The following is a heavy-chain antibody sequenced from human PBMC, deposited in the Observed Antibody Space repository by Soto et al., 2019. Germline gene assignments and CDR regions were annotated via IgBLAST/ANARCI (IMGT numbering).Heavy chain of an antibody. CDR2: IIPIFGTA. CDR1: GGTFSSYA. J-gene: IGHJ4*02. CDR3: ACKRGYSYGTFDY. V-gene: IGHV1-69*13. D-gene: IGHD5-18*01. Sequence: SVKVSCKASGGTFSSYAISWVRQAPGQGLEWMGGIIPIFGTANYAQRFQGRVTITADESTSTAYMELSSLRSEDTAVYYCACKRGYSYGTFDYWGQGTLVTVSS.